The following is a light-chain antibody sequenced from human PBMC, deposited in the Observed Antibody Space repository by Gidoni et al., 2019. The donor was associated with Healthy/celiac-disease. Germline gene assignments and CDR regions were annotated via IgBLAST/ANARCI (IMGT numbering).Light chain of an antibody. V-gene: IGKV3-11*01. CDR3: QQRSNWPPVFT. CDR1: QSVSSY. J-gene: IGKJ3*01. CDR2: DAS. Sequence: EIVLTQSPATLSLSPGERATLSCRASQSVSSYLAWYQRKPGQAPRLLIYDASNRATGIPARFSGSGSGTDFTLTISSLEPEDFAVYYCQQRSNWPPVFTFXPXTKVDIK.